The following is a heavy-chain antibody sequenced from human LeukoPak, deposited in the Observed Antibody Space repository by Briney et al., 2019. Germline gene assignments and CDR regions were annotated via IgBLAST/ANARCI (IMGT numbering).Heavy chain of an antibody. J-gene: IGHJ4*02. D-gene: IGHD3-10*01. V-gene: IGHV3-72*01. Sequence: PRGSLRLSCAASRFTSSDHNMDWVRQAPGRGLEWICRTKKTANGSTTPSPASVKGRFTISRDDSKNSLFLQMNSLKTEDTAVYDCARLTNYDSGSYYNGYYLDYWGQGTLVTVSS. CDR1: RFTSSDHN. CDR2: TKKTANGSTT. CDR3: ARLTNYDSGSYYNGYYLDY.